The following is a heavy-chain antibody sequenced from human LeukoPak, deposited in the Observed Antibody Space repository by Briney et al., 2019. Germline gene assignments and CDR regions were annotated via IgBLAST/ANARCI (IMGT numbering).Heavy chain of an antibody. Sequence: SETLSLTCAVYGGSFSGYYWSWIRQPPGKGLEWIGEINHSGSTYYNPSLKSRVTISVDTSKNQFSLKLSSVTAADTAVYYCARKAYSYGYALDSWGQGTLVTVSS. D-gene: IGHD5-18*01. J-gene: IGHJ4*02. CDR2: INHSGST. CDR3: ARKAYSYGYALDS. V-gene: IGHV4-34*01. CDR1: GGSFSGYY.